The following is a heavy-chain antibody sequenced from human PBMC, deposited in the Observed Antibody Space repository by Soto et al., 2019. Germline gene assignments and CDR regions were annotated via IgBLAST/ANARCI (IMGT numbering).Heavy chain of an antibody. CDR1: GFTFSNAW. CDR2: IKSKTDGGTT. Sequence: GGSLRLSCAASGFTFSNAWMSWVRQAPGKGLEWVGRIKSKTDGGTTDYAAPVKGRFTISRDDSKNTLYLQMNSLKTEDTAVYYCTTPKGGYGDYVGFDYWGQGTLVTVSS. CDR3: TTPKGGYGDYVGFDY. J-gene: IGHJ4*02. V-gene: IGHV3-15*01. D-gene: IGHD4-17*01.